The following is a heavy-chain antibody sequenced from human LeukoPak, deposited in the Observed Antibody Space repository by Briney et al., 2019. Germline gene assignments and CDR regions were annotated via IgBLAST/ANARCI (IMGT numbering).Heavy chain of an antibody. J-gene: IGHJ4*02. CDR1: GFTFSYYS. CDR3: ARDHRSGSGSGTQANDY. Sequence: PGGSLILSCAASGFTFSYYSMNWVRQAPGKGLEWVSYISSSSKTIYYADSVKGRFTISRDNAKKSLDLQMNSLRDEDTAVYYCARDHRSGSGSGTQANDYWGQGTLVTVSS. D-gene: IGHD3-10*01. CDR2: ISSSSKTI. V-gene: IGHV3-48*02.